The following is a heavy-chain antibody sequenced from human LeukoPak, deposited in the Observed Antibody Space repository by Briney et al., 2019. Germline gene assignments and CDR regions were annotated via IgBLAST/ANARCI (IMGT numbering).Heavy chain of an antibody. D-gene: IGHD1-26*01. J-gene: IGHJ4*02. Sequence: PSETLSLTCTVSGVSINSHYWSWIRQPPGKGLEWIGFIYDSGSANYKSSLKSRVTMTVDTSKNQFSLKVNSVTAADTAVFYCARENSGSYREFDYWGQGTLVTVSS. CDR1: GVSINSHY. CDR2: IYDSGSA. V-gene: IGHV4-59*11. CDR3: ARENSGSYREFDY.